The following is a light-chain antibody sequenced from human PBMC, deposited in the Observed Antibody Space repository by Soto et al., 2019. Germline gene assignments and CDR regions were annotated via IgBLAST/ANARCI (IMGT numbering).Light chain of an antibody. V-gene: IGLV1-47*02. Sequence: QSVLTQPPSVSGTPGQRVTLSCSGSSSNIGRNHVYWYQHLPGAAPKLLIYSNNQRPSGVPDRFSGSKSGTSASLAISGLRSEDEADYYCGSWDSSLSAYVFXTGTKVTVL. CDR1: SSNIGRNH. CDR2: SNN. J-gene: IGLJ1*01. CDR3: GSWDSSLSAYV.